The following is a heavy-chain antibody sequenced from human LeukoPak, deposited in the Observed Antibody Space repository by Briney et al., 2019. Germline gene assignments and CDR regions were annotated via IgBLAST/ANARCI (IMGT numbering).Heavy chain of an antibody. D-gene: IGHD3-22*01. V-gene: IGHV4-30-2*05. J-gene: IGHJ3*02. Sequence: PSETLSLTCTVSGGSISSGGYYWSWIRQPPGKGLEWIGYIYHSGSTYYNPSLKSRLTISVDTSKNQFSLKLSSVTAADTAVYYCARDPLDSRSWASRAFDIWGQGTMVTVSS. CDR1: GGSISSGGYY. CDR3: ARDPLDSRSWASRAFDI. CDR2: IYHSGST.